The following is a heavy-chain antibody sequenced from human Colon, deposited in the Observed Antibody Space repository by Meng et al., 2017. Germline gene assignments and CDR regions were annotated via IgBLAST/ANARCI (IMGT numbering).Heavy chain of an antibody. CDR3: ARGADAGVDY. CDR1: GYTFINLD. Sequence: QVQLVQSGAEVKKPGASVKVSCKASGYTFINLDINWLRQATGQGLEWMGWMNPKNGDTGYAQEFQGRLTMTRDTSTSTAYMELSNLRSEDTAIYYCARGADAGVDYWGQGTLVTVSS. V-gene: IGHV1-8*01. CDR2: MNPKNGDT. J-gene: IGHJ4*02.